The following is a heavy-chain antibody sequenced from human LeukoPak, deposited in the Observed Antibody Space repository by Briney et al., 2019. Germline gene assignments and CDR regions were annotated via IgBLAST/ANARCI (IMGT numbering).Heavy chain of an antibody. CDR1: GYTFTSYG. Sequence: ASVKVSCKASGYTFTSYGISWVRQAPGQGLEWMGWISAYNGNTNYAQKLQGRVTMTRDTSTSTVYMELSSLRSEDTAVYYCRAARADDAFDIWGQGTMVTVSS. CDR3: RAARADDAFDI. CDR2: ISAYNGNT. V-gene: IGHV1-18*01. D-gene: IGHD6-6*01. J-gene: IGHJ3*02.